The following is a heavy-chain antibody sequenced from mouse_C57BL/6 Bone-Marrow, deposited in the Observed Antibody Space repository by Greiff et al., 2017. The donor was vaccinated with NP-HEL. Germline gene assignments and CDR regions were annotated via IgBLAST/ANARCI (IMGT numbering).Heavy chain of an antibody. J-gene: IGHJ3*01. CDR1: GFTFTDYY. CDR3: ARANWDGFAY. D-gene: IGHD4-1*01. V-gene: IGHV7-3*01. Sequence: EVLLVESGGGLVQPGGSLSLSCAASGFTFTDYYMSWVRQPPGKALEWLGFIRHKANGYTTEYSETVKGRFTISRDNSQSILYPQMNAMKAEDSSTYYCARANWDGFAYWGQGTLVTVSA. CDR2: IRHKANGYTT.